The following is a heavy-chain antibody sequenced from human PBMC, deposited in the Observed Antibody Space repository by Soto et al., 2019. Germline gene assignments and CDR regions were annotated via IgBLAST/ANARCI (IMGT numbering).Heavy chain of an antibody. CDR3: AGDLGGPTDVYWYFDL. J-gene: IGHJ2*01. CDR1: GFTFNVYS. Sequence: GGSLRLSCVASGFTFNVYSMNWVRQAPGKGLEWVSYISYTSRNIYYADSVKGRFTISRDNARNSLYLQLNSLRDEDTAVYYCAGDLGGPTDVYWYFDLWGRGTLVTVSS. CDR2: ISYTSRNI. V-gene: IGHV3-48*02. D-gene: IGHD2-15*01.